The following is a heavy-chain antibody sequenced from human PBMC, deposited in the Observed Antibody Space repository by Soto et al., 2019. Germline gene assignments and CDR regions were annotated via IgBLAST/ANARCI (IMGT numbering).Heavy chain of an antibody. CDR3: ASSVVVPAALDY. J-gene: IGHJ4*02. Sequence: QVQLVESGGGVVQSGRSLRLSCAASGFTFSGYGMHWVRQAPGKGLEWVALIWYDGSKKYHADSVLGRFTISRDNSKNTLFLQMNSLRAEDTAVYYCASSVVVPAALDYWGQGTLVIVSS. V-gene: IGHV3-33*01. D-gene: IGHD2-2*01. CDR2: IWYDGSKK. CDR1: GFTFSGYG.